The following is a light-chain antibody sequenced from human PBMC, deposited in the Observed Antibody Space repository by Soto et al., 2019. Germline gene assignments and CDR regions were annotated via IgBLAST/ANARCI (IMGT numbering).Light chain of an antibody. CDR2: TTA. Sequence: DIQITQSPSTRSGSVVDRVTITCLASQTIDNYLNWYQQKPGEAPQLLIYTTANVQPGAPSGFSGSGSGTDFTLTISSLQPEDFATYYCQNYNSYSEEFGQGTKVDIK. CDR1: QTIDNY. CDR3: QNYNSYSEE. V-gene: IGKV1-5*01. J-gene: IGKJ1*01.